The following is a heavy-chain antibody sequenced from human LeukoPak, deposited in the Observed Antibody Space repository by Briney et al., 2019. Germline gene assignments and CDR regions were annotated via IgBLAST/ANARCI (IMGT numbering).Heavy chain of an antibody. V-gene: IGHV3-21*01. CDR1: GFTFNNYI. CDR3: ARETYCTSTNCPIGDYFDY. D-gene: IGHD2-2*01. CDR2: ISSSSDYI. Sequence: GGSLRLSCAASGFTFNNYIMNWVRQAPGKGLAWVSSISSSSDYIYYADSLKGRFTISRDNAKNSLYLQMNSLRAEDTAVYYCARETYCTSTNCPIGDYFDYWGQGTLVTVSS. J-gene: IGHJ4*02.